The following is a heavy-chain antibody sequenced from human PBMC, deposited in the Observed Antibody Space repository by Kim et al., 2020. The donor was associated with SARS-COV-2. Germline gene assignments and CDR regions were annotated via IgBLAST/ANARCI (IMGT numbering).Heavy chain of an antibody. V-gene: IGHV3-9*01. CDR3: AKGRSYSYQDTFDI. D-gene: IGHD2-2*01. J-gene: IGHJ3*02. Sequence: FADFVRGRFTISRDNAKNSLYLQRNSLRVEDTAFYYCAKGRSYSYQDTFDIWGQGTLVTVSS.